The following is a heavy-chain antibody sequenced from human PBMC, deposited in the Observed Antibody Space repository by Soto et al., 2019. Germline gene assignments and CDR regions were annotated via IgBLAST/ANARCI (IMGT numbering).Heavy chain of an antibody. CDR3: ARSRSELHIDY. Sequence: VASVKVSCKASGYTFTSYAMHWVRQAPGQRLEWMGWINAGNGNTKYSQKFQGRVTITRDTSASTAYMELSSLRSEDTAVYYCARSRSELHIDYWGQGTLVTVSS. CDR2: INAGNGNT. D-gene: IGHD1-7*01. V-gene: IGHV1-3*01. J-gene: IGHJ4*02. CDR1: GYTFTSYA.